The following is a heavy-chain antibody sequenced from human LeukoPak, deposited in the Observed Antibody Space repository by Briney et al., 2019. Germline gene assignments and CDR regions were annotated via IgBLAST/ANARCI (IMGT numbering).Heavy chain of an antibody. CDR1: GFTVSSNY. D-gene: IGHD3-3*01. Sequence: TGGSLRLSCAASGFTVSSNYMSWVRQAPGKGLEWVSVIYSGGSTYYADSVKGRFTISRDNSKNTLYLQMNSLRAEDTAVYYCARDRDYYDFWSGYGESRYYFDYWGQGTLVTVSS. V-gene: IGHV3-53*01. CDR2: IYSGGST. CDR3: ARDRDYYDFWSGYGESRYYFDY. J-gene: IGHJ4*02.